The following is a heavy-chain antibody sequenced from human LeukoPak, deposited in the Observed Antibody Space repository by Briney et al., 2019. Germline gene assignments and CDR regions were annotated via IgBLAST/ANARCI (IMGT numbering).Heavy chain of an antibody. V-gene: IGHV1-2*02. CDR2: INPNSGGT. Sequence: GASVKVSCKASGYTFTGYYLYWVRQAPGQGLEWMGWINPNSGGTNYAQKFQGRVTMTRDTCISTAYMEVSRLRSDDTAVYYCARDGITVTSFEYWGQGTLVTVSS. J-gene: IGHJ4*02. CDR1: GYTFTGYY. D-gene: IGHD4-11*01. CDR3: ARDGITVTSFEY.